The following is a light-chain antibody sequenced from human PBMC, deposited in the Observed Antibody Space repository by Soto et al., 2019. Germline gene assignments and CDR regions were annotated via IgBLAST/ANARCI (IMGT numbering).Light chain of an antibody. V-gene: IGKV3-15*01. CDR3: QQYNKWPQT. Sequence: EVVLTQSPATVSLSPGERATLSCRASQSVATNLAWYQQRPGQAPRLLIYGASKRAIGLPARFSGSGSGTEFTLTITSLQSEDFAVYYCQQYNKWPQTFGQGTKVDIK. CDR1: QSVATN. J-gene: IGKJ1*01. CDR2: GAS.